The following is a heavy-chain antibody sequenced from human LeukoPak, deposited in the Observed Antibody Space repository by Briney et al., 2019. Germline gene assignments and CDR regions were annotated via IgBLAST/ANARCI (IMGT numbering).Heavy chain of an antibody. CDR3: ARTRGGAYNYYGMDV. V-gene: IGHV1-2*02. Sequence: ASVKVSCKASGYTFIDYYMHWVRQAPGQGLEWIGWISPNSGGTKSVQKFQGRVTMTRDTSITTVYMELSGLSLDDTAVYYCARTRGGAYNYYGMDVWGQGTTVTVSS. J-gene: IGHJ6*02. D-gene: IGHD3-10*01. CDR1: GYTFIDYY. CDR2: ISPNSGGT.